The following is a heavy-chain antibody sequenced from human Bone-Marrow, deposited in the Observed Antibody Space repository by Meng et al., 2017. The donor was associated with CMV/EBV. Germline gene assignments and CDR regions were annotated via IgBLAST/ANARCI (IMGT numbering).Heavy chain of an antibody. Sequence: GGSLRLSCAASGFTFDDYGMSWVRQAPGKGLEWVSGINWNGGSTGYADSVKGRFTISRDNAKNSLYLQMNSLRAEDTALYHCLRDYDFWSRGGYWGQGTRVTVSS. CDR1: GFTFDDYG. CDR3: LRDYDFWSRGGY. V-gene: IGHV3-20*01. D-gene: IGHD3-3*01. J-gene: IGHJ4*02. CDR2: INWNGGST.